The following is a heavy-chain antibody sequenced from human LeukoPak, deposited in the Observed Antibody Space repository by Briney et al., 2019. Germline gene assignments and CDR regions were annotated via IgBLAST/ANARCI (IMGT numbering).Heavy chain of an antibody. CDR1: GFSLSTDEVG. CDR3: AYQVYSSGWHPFAY. D-gene: IGHD6-25*01. CDR2: HYWNDNK. Sequence: SGPPLVQPTQTLTLTCTFSGFSLSTDEVGVGGIRQPPGRALEWLAHHYWNDNKFCSPSLQSRLTITKDTSKNQVALTMTTVDPVYTATYYCAYQVYSSGWHPFAYWGQGILVTVAS. V-gene: IGHV2-5*01. J-gene: IGHJ4*02.